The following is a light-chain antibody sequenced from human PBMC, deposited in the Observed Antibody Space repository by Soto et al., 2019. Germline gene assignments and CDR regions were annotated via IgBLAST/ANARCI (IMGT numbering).Light chain of an antibody. V-gene: IGLV2-14*01. Sequence: QSALTQPASVSGSPGPSITISCTGTSSDVGGYNYVSWYQQHPGKAPKLMIYDVSNRPSGVPNRFSGSKSGNTASLTISGLQAEDEADYYCSSYTSSSTYVFGTGTQLNV. CDR3: SSYTSSSTYV. CDR2: DVS. CDR1: SSDVGGYNY. J-gene: IGLJ1*01.